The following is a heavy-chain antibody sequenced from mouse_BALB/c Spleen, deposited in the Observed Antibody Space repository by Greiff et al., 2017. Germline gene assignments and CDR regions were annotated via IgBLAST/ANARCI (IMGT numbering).Heavy chain of an antibody. V-gene: IGHV1-87*01. Sequence: QVQLQQSGAELARPGASVKLSCKASGYTFTSYWMKWVKQRPGQGLEWIGAIYPGDGDTRYTQKFKGKATLTADKSSSTAYMQLSSLASEDSAVYYCARSTGIYAMDYWGQGTSVTVSS. CDR3: ARSTGIYAMDY. CDR2: IYPGDGDT. CDR1: GYTFTSYW. J-gene: IGHJ4*01. D-gene: IGHD1-1*01.